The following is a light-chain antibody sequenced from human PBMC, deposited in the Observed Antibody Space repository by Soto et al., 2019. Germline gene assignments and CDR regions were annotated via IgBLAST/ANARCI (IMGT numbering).Light chain of an antibody. J-gene: IGKJ5*01. Sequence: EVVLTHSQATLSLSPLERPPLXCMASQSVYSSFLSWYQQKRGQAPRLLMFGASSRATGIPDRFSGSGSGTDFTLTIYRLEPEDFAVYYCQQSGYSPITFGQGTRLEIK. CDR3: QQSGYSPIT. CDR2: GAS. V-gene: IGKV3-20*01. CDR1: QSVYSSF.